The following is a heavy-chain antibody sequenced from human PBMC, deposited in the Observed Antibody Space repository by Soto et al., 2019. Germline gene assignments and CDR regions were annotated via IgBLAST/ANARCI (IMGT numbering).Heavy chain of an antibody. D-gene: IGHD3-3*01. V-gene: IGHV3-23*01. CDR3: ASEMRLFGGVYYYMDV. CDR1: GFTFSSYA. Sequence: GGSLRLSCAASGFTFSSYAMSWVRQAPGKGLEWVSAISGSGGSTYYADSVKGRFTISRDNSKNTLYLQMNSLRAEDTAVYYCASEMRLFGGVYYYMDVWGKGTTVTVSS. J-gene: IGHJ6*03. CDR2: ISGSGGST.